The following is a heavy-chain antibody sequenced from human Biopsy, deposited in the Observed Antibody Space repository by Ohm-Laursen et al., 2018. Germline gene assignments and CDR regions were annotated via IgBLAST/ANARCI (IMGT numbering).Heavy chain of an antibody. CDR1: GFAFNLYE. CDR3: ARVLLPAAAVHYGMDV. J-gene: IGHJ6*02. D-gene: IGHD2-2*01. V-gene: IGHV3-48*03. CDR2: IYGGGSPV. Sequence: SLRLSCSASGFAFNLYEMNWVRQAPGKGMEWISYIYGGGSPVSYADSVKGRFSISRDNSKNTVYLQMNSLRAGDTAVYYCARVLLPAAAVHYGMDVWGQGTTVTVSS.